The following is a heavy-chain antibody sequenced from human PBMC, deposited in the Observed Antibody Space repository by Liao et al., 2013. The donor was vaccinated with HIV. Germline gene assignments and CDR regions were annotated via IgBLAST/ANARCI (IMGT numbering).Heavy chain of an antibody. J-gene: IGHJ3*02. CDR3: ARDRGDFWSGHDAFDI. V-gene: IGHV4-4*07. CDR1: GGSIRTYY. CDR2: IYSSGST. Sequence: QVQLQESGPGLVKPSETLSLTCTVSGGSIRTYYWSWIRQPAGKGLEWIGRIYSSGSTNYNPSLKSRVTMSVDTSKNQFSLKLTSVTAADTAVYYCARDRGDFWSGHDAFDIWGQGTMVTVSS. D-gene: IGHD3-3*01.